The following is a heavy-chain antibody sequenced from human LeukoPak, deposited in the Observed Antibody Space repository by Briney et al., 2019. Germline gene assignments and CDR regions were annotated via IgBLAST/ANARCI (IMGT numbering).Heavy chain of an antibody. D-gene: IGHD1-26*01. V-gene: IGHV3-7*01. Sequence: GGSLRLSCAASGFTFSSYWMSWVRQAPGRGLEWVATIKQNGNEKYYMDSVKGRFTISRDNAKNSVYLQVNSLRAEDTAIYYCARVSGLGFPAPEEFTYWGQGTLVTVSS. CDR2: IKQNGNEK. CDR1: GFTFSSYW. CDR3: ARVSGLGFPAPEEFTY. J-gene: IGHJ4*02.